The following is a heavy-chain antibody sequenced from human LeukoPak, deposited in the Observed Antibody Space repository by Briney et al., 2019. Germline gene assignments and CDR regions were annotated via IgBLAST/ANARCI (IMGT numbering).Heavy chain of an antibody. J-gene: IGHJ4*02. V-gene: IGHV3-23*01. D-gene: IGHD2-15*01. Sequence: TGGSLRLSCAASGFTFSNSAMNWVRQAPGKGLEWVSAIRGSGGSTYYADSVRGRFTISRDNSKNTLYLQMNSLRAEDTAVYYCANNLGGARIYYFDYWGQGTLVTVSS. CDR1: GFTFSNSA. CDR2: IRGSGGST. CDR3: ANNLGGARIYYFDY.